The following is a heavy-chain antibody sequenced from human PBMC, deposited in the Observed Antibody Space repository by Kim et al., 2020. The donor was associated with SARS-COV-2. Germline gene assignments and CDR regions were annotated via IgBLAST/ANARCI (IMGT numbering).Heavy chain of an antibody. J-gene: IGHJ6*02. D-gene: IGHD4-17*01. CDR3: AADQRDYGDYLSRGYYYGMDV. CDR1: GFTFTSSA. V-gene: IGHV1-58*01. CDR2: IVVGSGNT. Sequence: SVKVSCKASGFTFTSSAVQWVRQARGQRLEWIGWIVVGSGNTNYAQKFQERVTITRDMSTSTAYMELSSLRSEDTAVYYCAADQRDYGDYLSRGYYYGMDVWGQGTTVTVSS.